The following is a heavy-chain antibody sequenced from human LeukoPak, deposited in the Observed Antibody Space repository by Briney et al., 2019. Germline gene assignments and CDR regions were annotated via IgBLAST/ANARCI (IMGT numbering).Heavy chain of an antibody. Sequence: ASVKVSCKASGYTFTGYYMHWVRQAPGQGLEWMGWINPNNGGTHYAQKFQGRVTMTRDTSITTAYMELSRLRSDDTAMYYCARAVAGPAGEFYLDYWGQGTLVTVSS. CDR2: INPNNGGT. D-gene: IGHD6-19*01. J-gene: IGHJ4*02. CDR3: ARAVAGPAGEFYLDY. V-gene: IGHV1-2*02. CDR1: GYTFTGYY.